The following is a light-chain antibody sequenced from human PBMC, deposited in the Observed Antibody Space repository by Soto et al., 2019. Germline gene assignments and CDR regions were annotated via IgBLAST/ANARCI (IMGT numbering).Light chain of an antibody. CDR1: QSVSTY. CDR3: QQRTNWLT. CDR2: DAS. J-gene: IGKJ3*01. Sequence: EIVLTQSPATLSLSPGERVTLSCRASQSVSTYLAWYQQKPGQAPRLLIYDASDRATGLPARFSGSGSGTDFTLTISSLEPEDFAVYYCQQRTNWLTFGPGTKVDIK. V-gene: IGKV3-11*01.